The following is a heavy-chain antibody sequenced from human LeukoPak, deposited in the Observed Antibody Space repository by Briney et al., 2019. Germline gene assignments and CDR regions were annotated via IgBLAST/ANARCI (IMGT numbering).Heavy chain of an antibody. CDR1: GYTFTNYW. CDR2: IYPGDSDT. V-gene: IGHV5-51*01. J-gene: IGHJ4*02. CDR3: ARLTRDTDNWHGTPNY. Sequence: GESLKISCKVSGYTFTNYWIAWVRQMPGKGLEWMGIIYPGDSDTRYSPSFQGQVTISADKSISTAYLQWSSLKASDTAMYYCARLTRDTDNWHGTPNYWGQGTLVTVSS. D-gene: IGHD1-1*01.